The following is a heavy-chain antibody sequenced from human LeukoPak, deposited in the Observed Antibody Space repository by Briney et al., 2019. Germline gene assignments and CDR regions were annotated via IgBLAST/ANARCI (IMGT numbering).Heavy chain of an antibody. D-gene: IGHD2-15*01. CDR1: GFTLISYA. V-gene: IGHV1-18*01. Sequence: ASVKVSCKSSGFTLISYAISRLRQAPGQGLEWMGWITAYNGYTTYAQKLQGRVTMTTDTSTNTAYMELRSLKSDDTAVYYCARGDCSGRSCHLPEYLQHWGQGTLVTVSS. J-gene: IGHJ1*01. CDR2: ITAYNGYT. CDR3: ARGDCSGRSCHLPEYLQH.